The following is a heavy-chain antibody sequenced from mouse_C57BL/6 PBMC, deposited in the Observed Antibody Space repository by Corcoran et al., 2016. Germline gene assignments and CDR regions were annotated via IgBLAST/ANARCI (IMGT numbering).Heavy chain of an antibody. CDR1: GYTFTDYY. J-gene: IGHJ3*01. V-gene: IGHV1-26*01. CDR2: INPNNGGT. Sequence: EVQLQQSGPELVKPGASVKISCKASGYTFTDYYMNWVKQSHGKSLEWIGDINPNNGGTSYNQKFKGKATLTVDKSSSTAYMELRSLTSEDSAVYYCANYGWFAYWGQGTLVTVSA. CDR3: ANYGWFAY. D-gene: IGHD1-1*01.